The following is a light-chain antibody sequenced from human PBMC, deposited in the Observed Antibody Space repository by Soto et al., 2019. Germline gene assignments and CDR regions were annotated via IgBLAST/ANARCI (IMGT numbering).Light chain of an antibody. J-gene: IGLJ1*01. Sequence: HSVLTQPPSVSGAPGQTITISCSGTSSNIRAGYAVHWYQHLPGTAPKLLIFDNTDRPSGVPDRFSGSGSGASASLASGGRQADDEGDYYCQSSDKSPDTSYVFGSGTKVTV. CDR1: SSNIRAGYA. CDR3: QSSDKSPDTSYV. CDR2: DNT. V-gene: IGLV1-40*01.